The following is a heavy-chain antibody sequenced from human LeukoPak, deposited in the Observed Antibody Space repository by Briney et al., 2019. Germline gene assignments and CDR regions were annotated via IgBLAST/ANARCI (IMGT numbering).Heavy chain of an antibody. J-gene: IGHJ4*02. CDR1: GGSISSSSYY. CDR3: ARDPYSNYSPDDFDY. V-gene: IGHV4-39*07. D-gene: IGHD4-11*01. CDR2: IYYSGST. Sequence: SETLSLTCTVSGGSISSSSYYWGWIRQPPGKGLEWIGSIYYSGSTYYNPSLKSRVTIAVDTSKTQFSLKLSSVTAADTAVYYWARDPYSNYSPDDFDYWGQGTLVTVSS.